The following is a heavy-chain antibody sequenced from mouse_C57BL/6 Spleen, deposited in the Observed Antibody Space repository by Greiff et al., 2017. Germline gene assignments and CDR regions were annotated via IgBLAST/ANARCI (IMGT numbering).Heavy chain of an antibody. J-gene: IGHJ1*03. CDR3: ARDYYYGSSWYFDV. D-gene: IGHD1-1*01. Sequence: QVQLKQPGAELVKPGASVKMSCKASGYTFTSYWITWVKQRPGQGLEWIGDIYPGSGSTNYNEKFKSKATLTVDTSSSTAYMQLSSLTSEDSAVYYCARDYYYGSSWYFDVWGTGTTVTVSS. CDR2: IYPGSGST. V-gene: IGHV1-55*01. CDR1: GYTFTSYW.